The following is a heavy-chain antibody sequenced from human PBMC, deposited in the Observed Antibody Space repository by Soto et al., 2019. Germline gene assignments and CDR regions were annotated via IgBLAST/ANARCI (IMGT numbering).Heavy chain of an antibody. CDR2: IGTSGHA. V-gene: IGHV3-13*01. CDR3: ARGGGFGEQHSDAFDI. J-gene: IGHJ3*02. D-gene: IGHD3-10*01. Sequence: SLRLSCAASGFTFSGYGMHWVRQAAGESLEWVSVIGTSGHAFYAGSVKGRLTITREDAKNSVYLQMNSLRDGDTAVYYCARGGGFGEQHSDAFDIWGQGTMVTVSS. CDR1: GFTFSGYG.